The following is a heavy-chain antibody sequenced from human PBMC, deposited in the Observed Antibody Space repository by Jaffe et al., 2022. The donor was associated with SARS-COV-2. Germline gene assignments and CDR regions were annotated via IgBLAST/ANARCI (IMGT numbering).Heavy chain of an antibody. CDR3: ARELITMVRGVNGHYYYYGMDV. D-gene: IGHD3-10*01. V-gene: IGHV3-74*01. CDR1: GFTFSSYW. Sequence: EVQLVESGGGLVQPGGSLRLSCAASGFTFSSYWMHWVRQAPGKGLVWVSRINSDGSSTSYADSVKGRFTISRDNAKNTLYLQMNSLRAEDTAVYYCARELITMVRGVNGHYYYYGMDVWGQGTTVTVSS. CDR2: INSDGSST. J-gene: IGHJ6*02.